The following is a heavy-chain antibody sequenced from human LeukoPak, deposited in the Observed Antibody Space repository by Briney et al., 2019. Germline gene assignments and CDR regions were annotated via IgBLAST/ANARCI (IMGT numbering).Heavy chain of an antibody. CDR3: ARGPSYSGSHNDY. CDR1: GFTFSSYS. CDR2: ITASGTAM. D-gene: IGHD1-26*01. V-gene: IGHV3-48*02. J-gene: IGHJ4*02. Sequence: GGSLRLSCAASGFTFSSYSMNWVRQAPGKGLEWVSHITASGTAMFYADSVKGRFTISRDNAKNSLYLQMNSLRDEDTAVYYCARGPSYSGSHNDYWGQGTLVTVSS.